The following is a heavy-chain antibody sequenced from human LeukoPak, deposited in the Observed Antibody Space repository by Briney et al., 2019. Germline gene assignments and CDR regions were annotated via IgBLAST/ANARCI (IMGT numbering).Heavy chain of an antibody. D-gene: IGHD2-2*01. CDR2: IIPIFGTA. CDR1: GGTFSSYA. Sequence: ASVKVSCKASGGTFSSYAISWVRQAPGQGLEWMGGIIPIFGTANYAQKFQGRVTITTDESTSTAYMELSRLRSDDTAVYYCARDGRYCSSTSCYAHWFDPWGQGTLVTVSS. J-gene: IGHJ5*02. CDR3: ARDGRYCSSTSCYAHWFDP. V-gene: IGHV1-69*05.